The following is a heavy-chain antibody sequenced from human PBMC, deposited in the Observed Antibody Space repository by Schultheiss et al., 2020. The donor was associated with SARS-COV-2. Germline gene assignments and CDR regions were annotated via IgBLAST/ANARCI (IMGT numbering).Heavy chain of an antibody. CDR2: INPNSGNT. V-gene: IGHV1-2*02. Sequence: ASVKVSCKASGYTFTGYYMHWVRQAPGQGLEWMGWINPNSGNTNYAQKFQERVTITRDTSISTAYMELSRLRSDDTAVYYCARAWSGYSYGFTYYYYGMDVWGQGTTVTVSS. J-gene: IGHJ6*02. CDR1: GYTFTGYY. D-gene: IGHD5-18*01. CDR3: ARAWSGYSYGFTYYYYGMDV.